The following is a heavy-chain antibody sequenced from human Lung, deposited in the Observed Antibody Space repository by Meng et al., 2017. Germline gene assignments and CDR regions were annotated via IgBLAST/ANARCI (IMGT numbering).Heavy chain of an antibody. CDR3: ARGPTTMAHDFDY. D-gene: IGHD4-11*01. V-gene: IGHV4-34*01. Sequence: QVQLQQWGAGLLKPSETLSLTCVVSVWSFSDYYWSWIRQPPGKGLEWIGEINHSGSTNYNPSLESRATISVDTSQNNLSLKLSSVTAADSAVYYCARGPTTMAHDFDYWGQGTLVTVSS. CDR1: VWSFSDYY. J-gene: IGHJ4*02. CDR2: INHSGST.